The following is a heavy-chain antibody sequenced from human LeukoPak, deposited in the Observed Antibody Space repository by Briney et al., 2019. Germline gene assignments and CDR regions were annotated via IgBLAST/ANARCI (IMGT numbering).Heavy chain of an antibody. CDR2: INYNGRNN. CDR3: AKDSPIYYIDY. D-gene: IGHD3-10*01. Sequence: GGSLRLSCAASGFTFSSYGMHWVRQAPGKGLEWVSFINYNGRNNYYADSVKGRLTISRDSSKNTLSLQMNSLRDEDTAMYYCAKDSPIYYIDYWGQGTLVTVSS. J-gene: IGHJ4*02. CDR1: GFTFSSYG. V-gene: IGHV3-30*02.